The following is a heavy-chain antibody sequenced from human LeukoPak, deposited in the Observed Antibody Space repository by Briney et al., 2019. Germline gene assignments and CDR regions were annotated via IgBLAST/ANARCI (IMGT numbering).Heavy chain of an antibody. J-gene: IGHJ5*02. CDR3: ARGRGVTTAGTSWFDP. CDR1: GYTFTDYY. D-gene: IGHD6-13*01. CDR2: INPKNGGT. Sequence: ASVKVSCKASGYTFTDYYAYWVRQAPGQGLEWMGWINPKNGGTRYAQKFQGWVTVSRDTSISTAYMELSTLKSDDTAVYYCARGRGVTTAGTSWFDPWGQGTLVIVPS. V-gene: IGHV1-2*04.